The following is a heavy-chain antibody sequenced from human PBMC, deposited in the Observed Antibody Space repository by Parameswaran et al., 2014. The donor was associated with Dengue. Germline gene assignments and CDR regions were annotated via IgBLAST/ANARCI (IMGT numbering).Heavy chain of an antibody. J-gene: IGHJ6*03. CDR3: ARDLGVNYDFWSGYPYCYYMDV. D-gene: IGHD3-3*01. V-gene: IGHV1-18*01. CDR2: IGAYNGNT. Sequence: WVRQAPGQGLEWMGWIGAYNGNTNYAQKLQGRVTMTTDTSTSTAYMELRSLRSDDTAVYYCARDLGVNYDFWSGYPYCYYMDVWGQGTTVTVSS.